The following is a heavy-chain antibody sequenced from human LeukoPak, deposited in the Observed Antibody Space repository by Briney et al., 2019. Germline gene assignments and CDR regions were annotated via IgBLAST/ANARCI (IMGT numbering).Heavy chain of an antibody. CDR2: IKSKTDGGAT. CDR1: GFIFTNAW. V-gene: IGHV3-15*01. CDR3: SSSSSD. Sequence: GGSLRLSCAASGFIFTNAWVNWVRQALGKGLEWVGRIKSKTDGGATDYAAPVEGRFTVSRDDSKKMLYLQMNSLKTEDTGVYYCSSSSSDWGQGTLVTVSS. D-gene: IGHD6-19*01. J-gene: IGHJ4*02.